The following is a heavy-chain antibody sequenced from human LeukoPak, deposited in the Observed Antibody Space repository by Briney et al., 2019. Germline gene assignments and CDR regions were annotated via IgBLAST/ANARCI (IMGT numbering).Heavy chain of an antibody. CDR2: IIPIFDTT. V-gene: IGHV1-69*06. CDR3: ARAIRGSKIASRYYFYYMDI. J-gene: IGHJ6*03. CDR1: GGTFSSSA. Sequence: SVKVSCKASGGTFSSSAISWVRQAPGQGLEWMGGIIPIFDTTNYAQNFQGRVTITADKSTNTAYMELSSLRSEDTAVYYCARAIRGSKIASRYYFYYMDIWGKGTTVTVSS. D-gene: IGHD3-10*01.